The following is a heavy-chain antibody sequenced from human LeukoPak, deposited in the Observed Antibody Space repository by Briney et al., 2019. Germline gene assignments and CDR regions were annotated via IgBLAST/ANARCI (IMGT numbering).Heavy chain of an antibody. J-gene: IGHJ5*02. CDR2: ISGSGDDP. Sequence: GGSLRLSCAASGFIFSNYAMNWVRQAPGKGLEWVSSISGSGDDPSYADSVKGRFTISRDNSRNTLYLQMNSLRAEDTAVYYCAKQFVDIWGQGTLVTVSS. CDR3: AKQFVDI. D-gene: IGHD5-24*01. V-gene: IGHV3-23*01. CDR1: GFIFSNYA.